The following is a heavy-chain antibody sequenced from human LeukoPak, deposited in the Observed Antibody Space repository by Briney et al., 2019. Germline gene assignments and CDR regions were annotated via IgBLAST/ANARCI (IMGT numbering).Heavy chain of an antibody. Sequence: PGGSLRPSCAASGFTFSSYWMHWVRQAPGKGLVWVSRINSDGSSTSYADSVKGRFTISRDNAKNTLYLQMNSLRAEDTAVYYCARDRGAYCSGGSCYSRNWFDPWGQGTLVTVSS. V-gene: IGHV3-74*01. J-gene: IGHJ5*02. CDR1: GFTFSSYW. CDR2: INSDGSST. D-gene: IGHD2-15*01. CDR3: ARDRGAYCSGGSCYSRNWFDP.